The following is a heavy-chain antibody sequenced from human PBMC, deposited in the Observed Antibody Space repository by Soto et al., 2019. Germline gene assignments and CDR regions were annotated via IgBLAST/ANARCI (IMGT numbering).Heavy chain of an antibody. V-gene: IGHV3-23*01. CDR2: ISSGGNT. D-gene: IGHD6-13*01. Sequence: EVQLLESGGGLIQPGGSLRLSSAASGFTFSSYAMTWVRQAPGKGLEWVSVISSGGNTYYADSVKGQFTISRDNSKNMAYLQMDSLRADDTAVYYCARDWYEDYWGQGTLVTVSS. CDR1: GFTFSSYA. J-gene: IGHJ4*02. CDR3: ARDWYEDY.